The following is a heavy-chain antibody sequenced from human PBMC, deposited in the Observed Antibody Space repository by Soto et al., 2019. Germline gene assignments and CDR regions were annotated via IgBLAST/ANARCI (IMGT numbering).Heavy chain of an antibody. Sequence: EVQLLESGEGLVQPGGSLRLSSAASGFTFSSYAMRWVRQAPGKGLEWVSAISGSGGSTYYADSVKGRFTISRDNSKNTLYLQMNSLRAEDTAVYFCARRGSGIYYDYWGQGTLVTVSS. D-gene: IGHD1-26*01. CDR1: GFTFSSYA. CDR3: ARRGSGIYYDY. J-gene: IGHJ4*02. V-gene: IGHV3-23*01. CDR2: ISGSGGST.